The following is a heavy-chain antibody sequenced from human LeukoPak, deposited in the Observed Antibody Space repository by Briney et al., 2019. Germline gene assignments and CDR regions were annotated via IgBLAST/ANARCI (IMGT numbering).Heavy chain of an antibody. CDR2: INSDGSST. D-gene: IGHD2/OR15-2a*01. CDR1: GFTFSSYW. Sequence: GSLRLPCAASGFTFSSYWMHWVRQAPGKGLVWVSRINSDGSSTSYADSAKGRFTISRDNSKNTLYLQMNSLRAEDTAVYYCAKIDSTPDAFDIWGQGTMVTVSS. CDR3: AKIDSTPDAFDI. V-gene: IGHV3-74*01. J-gene: IGHJ3*02.